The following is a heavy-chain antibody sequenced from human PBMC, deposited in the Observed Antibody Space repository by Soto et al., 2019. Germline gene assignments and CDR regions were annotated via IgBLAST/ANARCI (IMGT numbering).Heavy chain of an antibody. CDR2: ISYDGINK. CDR3: ARGTDRPDY. V-gene: IGHV3-30*03. CDR1: GFTFSSYG. J-gene: IGHJ4*02. D-gene: IGHD2-8*02. Sequence: QVQLVESGGGVVQPGRSLRLSCAASGFTFSSYGMHWVRQAPGKGLEWVAVISYDGINKYYGDSVKGRFTISRDNSKNALYLQMNSLRPEDTAVYYCARGTDRPDYWGQGTLVTVSS.